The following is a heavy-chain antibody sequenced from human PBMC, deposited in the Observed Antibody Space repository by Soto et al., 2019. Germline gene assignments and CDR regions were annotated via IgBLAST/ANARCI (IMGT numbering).Heavy chain of an antibody. D-gene: IGHD3-16*02. Sequence: GGSVKVSCKASGGTFSSYAISWVRQAPGQGLEWMGGIIPIFGTANYAQKFQGRVTITADESTSTAYMELSSLRSEDTAVYYCARRGRTFGGVIVMPDYYYGMDVWGQGTTVTVSS. CDR1: GGTFSSYA. CDR3: ARRGRTFGGVIVMPDYYYGMDV. V-gene: IGHV1-69*13. CDR2: IIPIFGTA. J-gene: IGHJ6*02.